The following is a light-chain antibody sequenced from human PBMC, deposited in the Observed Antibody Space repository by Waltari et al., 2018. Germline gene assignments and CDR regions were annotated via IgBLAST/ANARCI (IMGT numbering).Light chain of an antibody. CDR3: QKYESLPAT. V-gene: IGKV3-20*01. CDR1: QSFGIY. CDR2: HAS. J-gene: IGKJ1*01. Sequence: IVLTQSPGTLSLSPGERATLSCRASQSFGIYLAWYQQKPGQAPRLLMYHASTRATGIPDRFSGSGSGTDFSLTISRLEPEDFAVYYCQKYESLPATFGQGTKVEIK.